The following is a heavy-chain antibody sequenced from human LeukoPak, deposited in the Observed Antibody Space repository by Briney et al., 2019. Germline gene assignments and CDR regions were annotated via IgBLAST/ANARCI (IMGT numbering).Heavy chain of an antibody. Sequence: GGSLRLSCAASGFTFSSYWMGWVRQAPGKGLEWVANIKQDGSEKYYVDSVKGRFTISRDNAKNSLYLQMNSLRAEDTAVYYCARSYYDILTGYYDYWGQGTLVTVSS. CDR3: ARSYYDILTGYYDY. CDR2: IKQDGSEK. V-gene: IGHV3-7*01. D-gene: IGHD3-9*01. J-gene: IGHJ4*02. CDR1: GFTFSSYW.